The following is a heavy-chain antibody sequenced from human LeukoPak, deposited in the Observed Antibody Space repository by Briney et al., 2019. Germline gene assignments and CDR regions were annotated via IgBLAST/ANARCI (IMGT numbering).Heavy chain of an antibody. CDR1: GFTFSSYG. J-gene: IGHJ4*02. Sequence: QPGRSLRLSCAASGFTFSSYGMHWVRQAPGKGLEWVAVISYDGSNKYYADSVKGRFTFSRDNSNNTLYLQMNSLRPEDTAVYYCAQDPFHYWGQGTLVTVPS. CDR2: ISYDGSNK. CDR3: AQDPFHY. V-gene: IGHV3-30*18.